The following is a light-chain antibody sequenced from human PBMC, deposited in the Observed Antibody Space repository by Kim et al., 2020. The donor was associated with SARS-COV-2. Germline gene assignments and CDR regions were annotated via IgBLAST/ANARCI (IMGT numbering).Light chain of an antibody. Sequence: GDRVTITCRASRGIRSYLAWYQQKPGEAPKLLIYAASTLQTGVPSKFSGSGSGTEFTLTITSLQPEDFASYYCQQLKSYPITFGGGTKV. CDR3: QQLKSYPIT. CDR2: AAS. J-gene: IGKJ4*01. CDR1: RGIRSY. V-gene: IGKV1-9*01.